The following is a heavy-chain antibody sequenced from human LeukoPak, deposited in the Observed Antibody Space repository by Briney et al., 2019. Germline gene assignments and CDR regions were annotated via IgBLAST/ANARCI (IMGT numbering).Heavy chain of an antibody. CDR1: GFTFSSYG. V-gene: IGHV3-33*01. D-gene: IGHD5-12*01. J-gene: IGHJ4*02. CDR3: ARDGYSGYDFYFDY. Sequence: PGGFLRLSCAVSGFTFSSYGMHWVRQAPGKGLEWVAVIWFDGSDKYYADSLKGRFTISRDNSKNTLYLQMNSLRADDTAVYYCARDGYSGYDFYFDYWGQGTLVTVSS. CDR2: IWFDGSDK.